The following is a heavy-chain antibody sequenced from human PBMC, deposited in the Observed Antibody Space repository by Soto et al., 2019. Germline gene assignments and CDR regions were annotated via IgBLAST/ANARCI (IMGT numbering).Heavy chain of an antibody. Sequence: EVQLVESGGGLIQPGGSLRLSCAASGLTVSRQYMSWVRQAPGKGLEWVSGIYSGGSTYYADSVKGRFTISRDNSKNTLYLQMNSLRDEDTAVYYCARGPSDGDALDIWGQGTMVTVSS. J-gene: IGHJ3*02. V-gene: IGHV3-53*01. CDR1: GLTVSRQY. CDR3: ARGPSDGDALDI. CDR2: IYSGGST. D-gene: IGHD3-10*01.